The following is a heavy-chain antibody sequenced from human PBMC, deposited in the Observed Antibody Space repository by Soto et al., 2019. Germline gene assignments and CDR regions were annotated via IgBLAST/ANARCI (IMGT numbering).Heavy chain of an antibody. D-gene: IGHD1-1*01. Sequence: SETLSLTCAVYGGSFSGYYWSWIRQPPGKGLEWIGEINHSGSTNYNPSLKSRVTISVDTSKNQFSLKLSSVTAADTAVYYGASRSTTGTTYYFDYWGQGTLVTVSS. CDR1: GGSFSGYY. V-gene: IGHV4-34*01. CDR2: INHSGST. CDR3: ASRSTTGTTYYFDY. J-gene: IGHJ4*02.